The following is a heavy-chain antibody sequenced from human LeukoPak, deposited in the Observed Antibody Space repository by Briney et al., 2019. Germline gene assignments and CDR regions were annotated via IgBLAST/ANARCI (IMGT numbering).Heavy chain of an antibody. D-gene: IGHD6-13*01. Sequence: SVKVSCKASGYIFTDYYMHWVRQAPGQGLEWMGGIIPIFGTTNYAQKFQDRVTITADKSTSTAYMELSSLRSEDTAVYYCARVVGLTGYSSSWYSGYYYYMDVWGKGTTVTVSS. CDR2: IIPIFGTT. J-gene: IGHJ6*03. CDR3: ARVVGLTGYSSSWYSGYYYYMDV. V-gene: IGHV1-69*06. CDR1: GYIFTDYY.